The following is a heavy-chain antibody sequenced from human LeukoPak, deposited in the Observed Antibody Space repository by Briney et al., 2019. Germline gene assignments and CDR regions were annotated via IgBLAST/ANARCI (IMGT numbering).Heavy chain of an antibody. D-gene: IGHD2/OR15-2a*01. CDR2: IRFDGSNK. CDR3: AKEATSPTYYYYYYYMDD. Sequence: GGSLRVSCAASGFTFSSYGMHWVRQAAGKGLEWVAFIRFDGSNKYYGDFVKGRFTISRDNSKNTLYLQMNSLRPEDTAIYYCAKEATSPTYYYYYYYMDDWGKGTTITVSS. CDR1: GFTFSSYG. V-gene: IGHV3-30*02. J-gene: IGHJ6*03.